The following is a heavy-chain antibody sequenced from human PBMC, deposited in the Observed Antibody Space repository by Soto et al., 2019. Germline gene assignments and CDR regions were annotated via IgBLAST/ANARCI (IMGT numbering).Heavy chain of an antibody. CDR3: AREHGFSYGLNYFDH. D-gene: IGHD5-18*01. J-gene: IGHJ5*02. CDR2: IYDSGST. V-gene: IGHV4-59*01. CDR1: GGSINNYY. Sequence: SETLSLTCTVSGGSINNYYWSWIRQPPGKGLEWIGYIYDSGSTNYNPSLKSRVTMSVDTSKNQFSLNLSSVTAADTAVYYCAREHGFSYGLNYFDHWRQGTLVTVS.